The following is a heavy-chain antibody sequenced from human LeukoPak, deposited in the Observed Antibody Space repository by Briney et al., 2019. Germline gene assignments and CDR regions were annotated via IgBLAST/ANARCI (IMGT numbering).Heavy chain of an antibody. CDR2: INHSGST. CDR1: GGSISSSSYY. D-gene: IGHD3-10*01. V-gene: IGHV4-39*01. CDR3: APYGSGFSVDDF. Sequence: KPSETLSLTCTVSGGSISSSSYYWSWIRQPPGMGLEWIGEINHSGSTNYNPSLKSRVTISVDKSKNQFSLRLSSVTAADTAVYYCAPYGSGFSVDDFWGQGTLVTVSS. J-gene: IGHJ4*02.